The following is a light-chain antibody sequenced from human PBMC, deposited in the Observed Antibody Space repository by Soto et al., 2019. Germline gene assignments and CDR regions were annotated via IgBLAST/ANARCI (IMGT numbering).Light chain of an antibody. CDR1: QDIKNY. V-gene: IGKV1-33*01. Sequence: IQMTQSPSSLSAPVGDRVTITCEASQDIKNYLNWYQQKSGKAPKLLIYDASDLETGVPSRFSGSGSGTDFTFTINRLQPEDIATYYCQQYDNLTLTFCGGTKVDIK. CDR3: QQYDNLTLT. J-gene: IGKJ4*01. CDR2: DAS.